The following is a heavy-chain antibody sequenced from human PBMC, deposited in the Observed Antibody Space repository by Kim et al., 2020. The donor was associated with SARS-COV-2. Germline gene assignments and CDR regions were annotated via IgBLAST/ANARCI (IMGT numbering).Heavy chain of an antibody. Sequence: GRFTISRATSKNTLYLQMNSLRAEDTAVYYCARDYYDSSGLYYYYGMDVWGQGTTVTVSS. J-gene: IGHJ6*02. CDR3: ARDYYDSSGLYYYYGMDV. D-gene: IGHD3-22*01. V-gene: IGHV3-53*01.